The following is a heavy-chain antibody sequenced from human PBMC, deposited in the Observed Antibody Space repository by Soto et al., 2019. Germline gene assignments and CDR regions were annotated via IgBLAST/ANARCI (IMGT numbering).Heavy chain of an antibody. CDR1: GFSLSTSGVG. D-gene: IGHD6-13*01. CDR3: VHIASAPGRRGYFDF. V-gene: IGHV2-5*01. CDR2: IYWSDDK. J-gene: IGHJ4*02. Sequence: VAGPTLVNPTQTLTLTCTFSGFSLSTSGVGVGWIRQPPGKALEWLALIYWSDDKRYSPSLKSRLTITKDTSKDKVVLTMTNMDPVDTASYYCVHIASAPGRRGYFDFPGQGTLGTVFS.